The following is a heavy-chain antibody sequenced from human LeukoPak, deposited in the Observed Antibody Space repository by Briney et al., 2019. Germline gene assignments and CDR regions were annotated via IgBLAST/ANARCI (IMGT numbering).Heavy chain of an antibody. CDR1: GYTFTSYG. D-gene: IGHD2-15*01. Sequence: EASVKVSCKASGYTFTSYGIRWVRQAPGQGLEWMGLISAYNGNTNYAQKLQGRVNMTTDTSTNTAYMELRSLRSDDTAVYYCARDRAHRYCSGGSCYTDAFDIWGQGTMVTVSS. J-gene: IGHJ3*02. V-gene: IGHV1-18*01. CDR3: ARDRAHRYCSGGSCYTDAFDI. CDR2: ISAYNGNT.